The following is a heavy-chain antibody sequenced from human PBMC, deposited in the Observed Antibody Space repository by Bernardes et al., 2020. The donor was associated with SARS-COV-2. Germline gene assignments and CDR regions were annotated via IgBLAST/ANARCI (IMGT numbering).Heavy chain of an antibody. D-gene: IGHD6-19*01. CDR2: IYTSGST. CDR3: ARFAVALDAFDI. V-gene: IGHV4-4*07. CDR1: GDSISSDY. J-gene: IGHJ3*02. Sequence: SEPLSLTCTVSGDSISSDYWSWIRQPAGKGLEWIGRIYTSGSTNYNPSLKGRVTMSVDTSKNQFSLKLNSVTAADTAVYYCARFAVALDAFDIWGQGTMVTVSS.